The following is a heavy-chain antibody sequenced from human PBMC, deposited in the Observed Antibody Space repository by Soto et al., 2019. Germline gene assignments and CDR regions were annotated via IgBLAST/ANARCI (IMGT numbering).Heavy chain of an antibody. V-gene: IGHV3-33*01. Sequence: GGALRLSCAASGFSFSNYGMHWVRQAPGKGLEWVAAIFRDGNTKQYADSVKGRFSVSRDNSQNTLYLQMNSLRTEDTAVYYCKNWRASFTFDYWGQGALFPVSS. J-gene: IGHJ4*02. CDR2: IFRDGNTK. CDR3: KNWRASFTFDY. CDR1: GFSFSNYG.